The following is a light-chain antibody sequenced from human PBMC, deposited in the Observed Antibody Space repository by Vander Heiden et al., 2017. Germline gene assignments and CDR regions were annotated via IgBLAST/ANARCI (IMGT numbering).Light chain of an antibody. CDR3: QQDYSYPRT. Sequence: AIRIPPSPSSLSASTGDRVTITCRASQGISSYLAWYQQKPGKAPKLLIYAASTLQSGVPSRFSGSGSGTDFTLTISCLQSEDFATYYCQQDYSYPRTFGQGTKLEIK. J-gene: IGKJ1*01. CDR2: AAS. CDR1: QGISSY. V-gene: IGKV1-8*01.